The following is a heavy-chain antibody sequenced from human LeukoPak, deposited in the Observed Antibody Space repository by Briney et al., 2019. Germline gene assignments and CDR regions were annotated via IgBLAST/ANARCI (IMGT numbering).Heavy chain of an antibody. Sequence: SETLSLTCAVYGGSFSGYYWSWIRQPPGKGPEWIGEINHSGSTNYNPSLKSRVTISVDTSKNQFSLKLSSVTAADTAVYYCARGSDYGDLRGFDYWGQGTLVTVSS. CDR3: ARGSDYGDLRGFDY. CDR1: GGSFSGYY. CDR2: INHSGST. V-gene: IGHV4-34*01. D-gene: IGHD4-17*01. J-gene: IGHJ4*02.